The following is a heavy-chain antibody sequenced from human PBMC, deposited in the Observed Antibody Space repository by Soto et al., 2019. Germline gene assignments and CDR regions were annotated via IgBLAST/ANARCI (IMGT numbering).Heavy chain of an antibody. V-gene: IGHV4-31*03. Sequence: SETLSLTCTVSGGSISSGGYYWSWIRQHPGKGLEWIGYIYYSGSTYYNPSLKSRVTISVDTSKNQFSLKLSSVTAADTAVYYCAREALPGLGFLRPLVPDKRPYFDYWGQGTLVTVSS. J-gene: IGHJ4*02. D-gene: IGHD2-15*01. CDR1: GGSISSGGYY. CDR3: AREALPGLGFLRPLVPDKRPYFDY. CDR2: IYYSGST.